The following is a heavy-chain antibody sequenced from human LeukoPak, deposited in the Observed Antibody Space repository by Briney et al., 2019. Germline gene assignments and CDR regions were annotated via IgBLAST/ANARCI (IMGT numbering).Heavy chain of an antibody. CDR2: INPNSGGT. CDR1: GYTFTGYY. V-gene: IGHV1-2*02. Sequence: GASVRVSCKASGYTFTGYYMHWVRQAPGQGLEWMGWINPNSGGTNYAQKFQGRVTMTRDTSISTAYMELSRLRSDDTAVYYCASPVRYCSGGSCWYYFDYWGQGTLVTVSS. D-gene: IGHD2-15*01. CDR3: ASPVRYCSGGSCWYYFDY. J-gene: IGHJ4*02.